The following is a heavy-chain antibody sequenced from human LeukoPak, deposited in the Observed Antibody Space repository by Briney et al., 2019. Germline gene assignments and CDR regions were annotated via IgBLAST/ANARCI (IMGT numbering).Heavy chain of an antibody. CDR2: ISNSWST. CDR1: GGSISTYY. Sequence: SETLSLTCTVSGGSISTYYWSWIRQPPGKGLEWIGYISNSWSTNYNPSLKSRLTLSVDMSENQFSLKLTSVTAADTAVYYCARHGRQYNHMDVWGRGTTVTVPS. V-gene: IGHV4-59*08. J-gene: IGHJ6*03. CDR3: ARHGRQYNHMDV.